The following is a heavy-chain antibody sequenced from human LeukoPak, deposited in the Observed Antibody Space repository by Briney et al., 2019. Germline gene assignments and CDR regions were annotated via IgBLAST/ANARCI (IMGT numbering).Heavy chain of an antibody. Sequence: GGSLRLSCATSGFTFTTYAMHWVRQAPGKGLEWVGRIKSKTDGGTTDYAAPVKGRFTISRDDSKNTLYLQMNSLKTEDTAVYYCTTEAKVFDYWGQGTLVTVSS. J-gene: IGHJ4*02. CDR1: GFTFTTYA. V-gene: IGHV3-15*01. CDR2: IKSKTDGGTT. CDR3: TTEAKVFDY.